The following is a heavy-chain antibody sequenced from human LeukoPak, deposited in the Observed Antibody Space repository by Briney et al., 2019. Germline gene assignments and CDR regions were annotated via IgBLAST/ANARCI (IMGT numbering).Heavy chain of an antibody. D-gene: IGHD3-10*01. CDR2: IYPGDSDT. V-gene: IGHV5-51*01. Sequence: GESLKISRKGSGYSFTSYWIGWVRQMPGKGLEWMGIIYPGDSDTRYSPSFQGQVTISADKSISTAYLQWSSLKASDTAMYYCARFLPNYYGSGSYSQTTYYFDYWGQGTLVTVSS. CDR1: GYSFTSYW. J-gene: IGHJ4*02. CDR3: ARFLPNYYGSGSYSQTTYYFDY.